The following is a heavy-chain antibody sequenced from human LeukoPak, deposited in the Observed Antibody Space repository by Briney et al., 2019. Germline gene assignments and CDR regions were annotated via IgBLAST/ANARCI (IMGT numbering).Heavy chain of an antibody. CDR1: GFTFSDYY. Sequence: PGGSLRLSCAASGFTFSDYYMSWVRQAPGEGLEWVSVIYSGGSTYYADSVKGRFTISRDKSKNTLHLQMNSLRAEDAAVYYCARVGSSSGRSFDIWGQGTMVTVSS. J-gene: IGHJ3*02. V-gene: IGHV3-53*01. CDR2: IYSGGST. D-gene: IGHD3-22*01. CDR3: ARVGSSSGRSFDI.